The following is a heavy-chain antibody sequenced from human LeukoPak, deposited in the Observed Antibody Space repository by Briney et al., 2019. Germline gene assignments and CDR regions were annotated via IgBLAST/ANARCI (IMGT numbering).Heavy chain of an antibody. CDR3: ARRGYTYGYSDY. CDR1: GGSISSYY. V-gene: IGHV4-59*04. Sequence: PSETLSLTCTVSGGSISSYYWDWIRQPPGKGLEWIGTLYHSGSTYYNPSLKSRLTISVDTSKNQFSLKLSSVTAADTAVYYCARRGYTYGYSDYWGQGTLVTVSS. D-gene: IGHD5-18*01. J-gene: IGHJ4*02. CDR2: LYHSGST.